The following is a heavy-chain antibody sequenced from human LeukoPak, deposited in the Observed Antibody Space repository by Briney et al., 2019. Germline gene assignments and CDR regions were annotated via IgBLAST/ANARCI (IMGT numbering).Heavy chain of an antibody. D-gene: IGHD4-17*01. Sequence: GGSLRLSCAASGFTFSSFEMNWVRQTPGKGLEWVSYISSSGSSIYYADSVKGRFTISRDNAKNSLYLQMNSLRAADTAVYCCARGRVTGDYVRDFDYWGQGTLVTVSS. CDR3: ARGRVTGDYVRDFDY. V-gene: IGHV3-48*03. CDR1: GFTFSSFE. J-gene: IGHJ4*02. CDR2: ISSSGSSI.